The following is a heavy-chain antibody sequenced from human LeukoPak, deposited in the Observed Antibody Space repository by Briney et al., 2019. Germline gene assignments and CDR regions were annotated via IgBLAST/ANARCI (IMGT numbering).Heavy chain of an antibody. CDR3: EGRGFNSGYAPVDY. D-gene: IGHD5-12*01. CDR1: GYTFTGYY. V-gene: IGHV1-2*02. Sequence: ASVKVSLKASGYTFTGYYFRWERQAPGQGLEWMGWFNRNSGGTNYAQKLQDRVTMTRETSISTAYIEPSGLRSDETAIFCGEGRGFNSGYAPVDYWGQGTAVPVSS. J-gene: IGHJ4*02. CDR2: FNRNSGGT.